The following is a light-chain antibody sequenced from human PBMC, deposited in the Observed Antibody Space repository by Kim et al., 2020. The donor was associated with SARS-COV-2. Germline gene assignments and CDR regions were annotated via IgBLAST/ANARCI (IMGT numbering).Light chain of an antibody. CDR3: QQYGHSPPIT. CDR1: QTVNRY. CDR2: SVS. V-gene: IGKV3-20*01. Sequence: EVVLTQSPGTLSLSPGERATLSCRASQTVNRYLGWYQQKPGQAPTLLIYSVSTRAAGIPDRFSGSGSGTDFTLTISRLEPEDFAVYYCQQYGHSPPITFGKGTRLEIK. J-gene: IGKJ5*01.